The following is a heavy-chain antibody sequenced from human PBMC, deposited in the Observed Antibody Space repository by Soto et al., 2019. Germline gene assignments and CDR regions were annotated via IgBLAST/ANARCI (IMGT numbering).Heavy chain of an antibody. CDR2: ITASADTT. CDR1: GFTFRSYA. J-gene: IGHJ3*02. D-gene: IGHD2-2*01. Sequence: EEQLLESGGGLVRPGGSLRLSCAASGFTFRSYAMSWVRQAPGKGLEWVSAITASADTTYYVDSVKGRFTISRDNSKNTMYVRMNSLRGEDTAVYYCARVRPLRDCTRTSCLGAFDIWGQGTMVTVS. CDR3: ARVRPLRDCTRTSCLGAFDI. V-gene: IGHV3-23*01.